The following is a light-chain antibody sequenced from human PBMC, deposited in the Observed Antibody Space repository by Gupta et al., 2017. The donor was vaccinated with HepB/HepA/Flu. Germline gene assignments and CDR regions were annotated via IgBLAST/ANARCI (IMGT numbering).Light chain of an antibody. V-gene: IGKV1-6*01. CDR1: QGIGNQ. CDR2: SAS. J-gene: IGKJ4*01. Sequence: AIQMTHSPSSLSSSVGDRVTITCRAGQGIGNQLSWYQQTPGKAPRLLIYSASNLQTGISSRFSGSGSHTDFTLTISSLQPEDISTYYCLQDDSYPLTFGGGTKVEI. CDR3: LQDDSYPLT.